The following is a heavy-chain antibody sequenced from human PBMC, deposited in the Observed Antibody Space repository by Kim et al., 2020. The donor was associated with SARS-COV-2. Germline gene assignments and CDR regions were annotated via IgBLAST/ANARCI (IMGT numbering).Heavy chain of an antibody. V-gene: IGHV3-23*05. CDR1: GFTFSNSA. CDR2: IGKSGTDT. J-gene: IGHJ4*02. CDR3: AKRVPYYFDS. Sequence: GGSLRLSCAASGFTFSNSAMSWVRQAPGKGLEWVSTIGKSGTDTFYVDSVKCRFTISRDNSKNTLFLQMNSLRAEDTAVYFCAKRVPYYFDSCGQGTLVSVSS.